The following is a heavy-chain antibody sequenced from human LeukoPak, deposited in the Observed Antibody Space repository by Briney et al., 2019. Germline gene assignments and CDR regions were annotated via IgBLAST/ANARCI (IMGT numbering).Heavy chain of an antibody. J-gene: IGHJ4*02. CDR1: GFTFSSYG. Sequence: GGSLRLSCAASGFTFSSYGMHWVRQAPDKGLEWVAVISYDGSNKYYADSVKGRFTISRDNSKNTLYLQMNSLRAEDTAVYYCAKMGSDGYNKYFDYWGQGTLVTVSS. CDR2: ISYDGSNK. V-gene: IGHV3-30*18. CDR3: AKMGSDGYNKYFDY. D-gene: IGHD5-24*01.